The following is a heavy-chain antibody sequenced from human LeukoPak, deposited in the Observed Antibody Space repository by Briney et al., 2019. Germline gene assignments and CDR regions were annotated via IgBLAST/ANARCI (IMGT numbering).Heavy chain of an antibody. Sequence: ASVKVSCKTSGYIFSTYDITWVRQAPGQGLEWMGWISGNSGHTNYAQKFLGRVTMTTDTSTATAHMELRSLRSDDTGVYFCARNGSYGSYASGSPDYWGQGTLVTVSS. CDR1: GYIFSTYD. CDR3: ARNGSYGSYASGSPDY. J-gene: IGHJ4*02. D-gene: IGHD3-10*01. CDR2: ISGNSGHT. V-gene: IGHV1-18*01.